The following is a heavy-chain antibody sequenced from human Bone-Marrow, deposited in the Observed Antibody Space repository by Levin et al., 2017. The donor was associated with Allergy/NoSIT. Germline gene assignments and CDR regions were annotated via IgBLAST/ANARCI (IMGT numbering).Heavy chain of an antibody. V-gene: IGHV4-38-2*02. Sequence: GSLRLSCAVSGYSISSGFYWGWIRQPPGKGLEWIGSIYHTGTSNYNPSLESRVTISGDTSKNEFSLKLSSVTAADTAVYYCVRELFYGWFDPWGQGTRVTVSS. CDR3: VRELFYGWFDP. CDR2: IYHTGTS. D-gene: IGHD2/OR15-2a*01. J-gene: IGHJ5*02. CDR1: GYSISSGFY.